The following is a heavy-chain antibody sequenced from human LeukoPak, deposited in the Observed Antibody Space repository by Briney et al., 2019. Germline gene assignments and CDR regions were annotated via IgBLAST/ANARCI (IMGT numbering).Heavy chain of an antibody. Sequence: ASVKVSCKASGYTFTGYYMHWVRQAPGQGLEWMGWSNPNSGGTNYAQKFQGRVTMTRDTSISTAYMELSRLRSDDTAVYYCARVGISSSWFDGYYYYYYYMDVWGKGTTVTVSS. D-gene: IGHD6-13*01. CDR2: SNPNSGGT. CDR3: ARVGISSSWFDGYYYYYYYMDV. V-gene: IGHV1-2*02. J-gene: IGHJ6*03. CDR1: GYTFTGYY.